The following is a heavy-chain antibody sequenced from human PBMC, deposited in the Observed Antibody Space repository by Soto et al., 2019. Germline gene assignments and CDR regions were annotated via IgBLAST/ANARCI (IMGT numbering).Heavy chain of an antibody. J-gene: IGHJ4*02. CDR3: ASAYGDYIPGDY. CDR1: GFTFSSYG. D-gene: IGHD4-17*01. CDR2: IWYDGSNK. Sequence: QVQLVESGGGVVQPGRSLRLSCAASGFTFSSYGMHWVRQAPGKGLEWVAVIWYDGSNKYYADSVKGRFTISRDNSKNTLYLQMNILSAEDTAVYYCASAYGDYIPGDYWGQGTLVTVSS. V-gene: IGHV3-33*01.